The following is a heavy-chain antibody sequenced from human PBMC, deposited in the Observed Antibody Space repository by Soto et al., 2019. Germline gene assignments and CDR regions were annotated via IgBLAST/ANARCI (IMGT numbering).Heavy chain of an antibody. Sequence: GASVKVSCKASGYTFTSYYIHWVRQAPGQGLEWMGIINPSGGSTSYAQKFQGRVTMTRDTSTSTVYMELRSLRSDDTAMYYCARDNRKELWVEGLNVMDVWGQGTTVTVSS. CDR1: GYTFTSYY. V-gene: IGHV1-46*01. CDR2: INPSGGST. D-gene: IGHD3-10*01. CDR3: ARDNRKELWVEGLNVMDV. J-gene: IGHJ6*02.